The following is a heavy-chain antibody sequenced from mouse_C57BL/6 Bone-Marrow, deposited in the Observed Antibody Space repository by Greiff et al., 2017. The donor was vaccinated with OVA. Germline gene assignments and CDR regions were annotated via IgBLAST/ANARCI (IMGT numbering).Heavy chain of an antibody. Sequence: QVQLKESGAELARPGASVKMSCKASGYTFTSYTMHWVKQRPGQGLEWIGYINPSSGYTKYNQKFKDKATLTADKSSSTAYMQLSSLTSEDSAVYYCARSRRRGGFDYWGQGTTLTVSS. CDR2: INPSSGYT. V-gene: IGHV1-4*01. J-gene: IGHJ2*01. CDR1: GYTFTSYT. CDR3: ARSRRRGGFDY.